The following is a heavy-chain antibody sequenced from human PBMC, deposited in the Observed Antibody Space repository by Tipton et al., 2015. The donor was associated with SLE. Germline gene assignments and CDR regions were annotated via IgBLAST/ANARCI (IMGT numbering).Heavy chain of an antibody. CDR1: GYTFTSYG. V-gene: IGHV1-18*01. CDR3: ARECSGTGCLDY. J-gene: IGHJ4*02. D-gene: IGHD2-8*02. Sequence: QVQLVQSGAEVKKPGASVKVSCKASGYTFTSYGISWVRQAPGQGLEWMGWISPNNGNTKYAQRFQGRVTVTTDTSTSTTYMALRIPRSDDTAIYYCARECSGTGCLDYWGQGTLVTVSS. CDR2: ISPNNGNT.